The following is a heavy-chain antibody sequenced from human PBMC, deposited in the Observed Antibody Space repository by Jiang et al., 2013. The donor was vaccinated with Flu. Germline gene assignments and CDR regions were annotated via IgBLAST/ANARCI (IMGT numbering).Heavy chain of an antibody. CDR1: GFTFDDYA. D-gene: IGHD3-16*01. Sequence: VQLLESGGGLVQPGRSLRLSCAASGFTFDDYAMHWVRQAPGKGLEWVSGISWNSGSIGYADSVKGRFTISRDNAKNSLYLQMNSLRAEDTALYYCAKGRPHQGGLRSSSMDVWGQGTTVTVSS. J-gene: IGHJ6*02. CDR3: AKGRPHQGGLRSSSMDV. CDR2: ISWNSGSI. V-gene: IGHV3-9*01.